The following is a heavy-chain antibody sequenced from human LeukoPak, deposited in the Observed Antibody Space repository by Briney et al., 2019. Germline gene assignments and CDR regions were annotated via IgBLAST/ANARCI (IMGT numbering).Heavy chain of an antibody. V-gene: IGHV3-7*01. Sequence: PGGSLRLSCAASGFTFSSYWMSWVRQAPGKGLEWVANIKQDGSEKYYVGSVKGRFTISRDNAKNSLYLQMNSLRAEDTAVYYCARDRSLAVAGTLFDYWGQGTLVTVSS. CDR2: IKQDGSEK. CDR3: ARDRSLAVAGTLFDY. CDR1: GFTFSSYW. D-gene: IGHD6-19*01. J-gene: IGHJ4*02.